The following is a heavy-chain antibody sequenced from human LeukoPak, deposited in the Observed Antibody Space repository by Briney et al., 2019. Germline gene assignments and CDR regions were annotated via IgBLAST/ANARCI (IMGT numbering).Heavy chain of an antibody. CDR2: INHSGST. CDR3: AVDYGDYGWRH. Sequence: PSETLSLTCAVYGGSFRGYYWSWIRQPPGKGLEWIGEINHSGSTNYNPSLKSRVTISVDTSKNQFSLKLSSVTAADTAVYYCAVDYGDYGWRHWGQGTMVTVSS. V-gene: IGHV4-34*01. D-gene: IGHD4-17*01. J-gene: IGHJ3*01. CDR1: GGSFRGYY.